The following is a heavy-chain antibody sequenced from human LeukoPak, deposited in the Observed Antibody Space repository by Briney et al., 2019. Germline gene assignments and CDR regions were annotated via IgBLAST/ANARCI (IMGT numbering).Heavy chain of an antibody. Sequence: SETLSLTCTVSGGSIISSDYHWSWIRQPPGKGLEWIGYIYYSGSTNYNPSLKSRVTISVDTSKNQFSLKLSSVTAADTAVYYCARDDMGWFDPWGQGTLVTVSS. CDR3: ARDDMGWFDP. J-gene: IGHJ5*02. V-gene: IGHV4-61*08. CDR1: GGSIISSDYH. CDR2: IYYSGST.